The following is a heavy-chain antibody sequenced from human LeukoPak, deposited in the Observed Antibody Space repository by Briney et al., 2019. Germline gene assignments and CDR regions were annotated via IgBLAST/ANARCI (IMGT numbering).Heavy chain of an antibody. CDR2: FFCSGST. CDR3: AKHHVLATTNFDS. Sequence: PSETLSLTCTVSSGSIRSYYWSWIRQPPGKGLEWIGGFFCSGSTYYNPSLKSRLTISGDPSKDQFSLKLNSVTAADTAVYYCAKHHVLATTNFDSWGQGTLVIVSS. J-gene: IGHJ4*02. D-gene: IGHD5-12*01. CDR1: SGSIRSYY. V-gene: IGHV4-59*08.